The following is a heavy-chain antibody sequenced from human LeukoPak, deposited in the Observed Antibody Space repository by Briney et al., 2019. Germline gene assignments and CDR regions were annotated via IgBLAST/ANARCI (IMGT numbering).Heavy chain of an antibody. CDR3: ARGDPHADL. Sequence: GGSLRLSCAASGFDLSTYEMNWVRRALGKGLEWIADITISGHTKNYADSVKGRFTISRDNARTSLYLQMNSLRVEDTGVYYCARGDPHADLWGQGTLVTVSS. CDR2: ITISGHTK. CDR1: GFDLSTYE. J-gene: IGHJ5*02. V-gene: IGHV3-48*03.